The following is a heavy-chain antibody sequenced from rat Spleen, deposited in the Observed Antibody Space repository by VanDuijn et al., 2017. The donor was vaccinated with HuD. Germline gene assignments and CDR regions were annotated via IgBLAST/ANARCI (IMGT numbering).Heavy chain of an antibody. CDR2: ISYDGSST. J-gene: IGHJ2*01. Sequence: EVQLVESGGGVVQPGRSLKLSCTASGFTFSAYAMAWVRQAPGKGLEWVATISYDGSSTYYRDSVKGRFTISRDNAKSSLYLQMDSLRSEDSATYYCTRDRILRSTGFDYWGQGVMVTVSS. D-gene: IGHD1-6*01. V-gene: IGHV5-17*01. CDR1: GFTFSAYA. CDR3: TRDRILRSTGFDY.